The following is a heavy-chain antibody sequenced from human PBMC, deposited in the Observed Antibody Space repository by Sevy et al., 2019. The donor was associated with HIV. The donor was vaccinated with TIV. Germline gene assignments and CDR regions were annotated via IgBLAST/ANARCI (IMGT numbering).Heavy chain of an antibody. V-gene: IGHV3-7*01. Sequence: GGSLRLSCAASGFTFSSYWMHWVRQAPGKGLEWVANIKQDGSEKYYVDSVKGRFTISRENAKNSLYLQMNSLRPEDTAVCYCGRAMDVWGQGTTVTVSS. CDR3: GRAMDV. CDR1: GFTFSSYW. CDR2: IKQDGSEK. J-gene: IGHJ6*02.